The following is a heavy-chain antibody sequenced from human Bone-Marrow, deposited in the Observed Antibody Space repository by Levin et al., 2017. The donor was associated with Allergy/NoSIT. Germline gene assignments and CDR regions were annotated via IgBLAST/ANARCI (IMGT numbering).Heavy chain of an antibody. Sequence: GASVKVSCKASGYTFTSYDINWVRQATGQGLEWMGWMNPNSGNTGYAQKFQGRVTMTRNTSISTAYMELSSLRSEDTAVYYCARLLGSSYGMDVWGQGTTVTVSS. V-gene: IGHV1-8*01. CDR2: MNPNSGNT. J-gene: IGHJ6*02. CDR1: GYTFTSYD. CDR3: ARLLGSSYGMDV.